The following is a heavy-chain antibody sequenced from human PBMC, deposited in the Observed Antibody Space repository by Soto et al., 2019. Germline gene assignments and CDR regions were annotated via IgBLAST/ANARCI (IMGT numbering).Heavy chain of an antibody. CDR2: IYYSGST. V-gene: IGHV4-31*03. J-gene: IGHJ4*02. CDR1: GGSISSGGYY. D-gene: IGHD2-2*01. Sequence: SETLSLTCTVSGGSISSGGYYWSWIRQHPGKGLEWIGYIYYSGSTYYNPSLKSRVTISVDTSKNQYSLKMSSVTAADTAVYYCARAASSSYFDSWGQGTLVTVS. CDR3: ARAASSSYFDS.